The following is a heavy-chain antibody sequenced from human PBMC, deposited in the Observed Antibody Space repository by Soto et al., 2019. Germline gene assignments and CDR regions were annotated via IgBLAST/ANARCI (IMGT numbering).Heavy chain of an antibody. J-gene: IGHJ3*02. D-gene: IGHD3-10*01. CDR3: TTITMVRGVIPSDAFDI. Sequence: GGSLRLSCAASGFTFSNAWMSWVRQAPGKGLEWVGRIKSKTDGGTTDYAAPVKGRFTIPRDDSKNTLYLQMNSLKTEDTAVYYCTTITMVRGVIPSDAFDIWGQGTMVTVSS. CDR1: GFTFSNAW. CDR2: IKSKTDGGTT. V-gene: IGHV3-15*01.